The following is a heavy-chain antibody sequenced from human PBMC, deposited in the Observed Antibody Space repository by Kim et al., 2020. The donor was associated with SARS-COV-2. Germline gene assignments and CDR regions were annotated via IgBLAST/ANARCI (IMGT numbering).Heavy chain of an antibody. J-gene: IGHJ4*02. CDR2: IYPGDSDT. CDR1: GYSFTSYW. Sequence: GESLKISCKGSGYSFTSYWIGWVRQMPGKGLEWMGIIYPGDSDTRYSPSFQGQVTISADKSISTAYLQWSSLKASDTAMYYCARGETYDSSGYYFGVGDYWGQGTLVTVSS. D-gene: IGHD3-22*01. CDR3: ARGETYDSSGYYFGVGDY. V-gene: IGHV5-51*01.